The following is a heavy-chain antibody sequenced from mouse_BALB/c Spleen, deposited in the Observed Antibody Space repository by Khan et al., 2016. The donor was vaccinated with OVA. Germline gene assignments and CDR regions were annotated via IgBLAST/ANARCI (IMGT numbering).Heavy chain of an antibody. CDR3: ATSYYYGYYFDY. Sequence: EVQLMESGGGLVQPGGSRKLSCAASGFTFSSYGMHWVRQAPEKGLEWVAYISGDSSTIYYTDTVKGRFTISRDNPKKPLSLQMTSLMSEDTAMYYCATSYYYGYYFDYWGPGTTLTVSS. V-gene: IGHV5-17*02. CDR2: ISGDSSTI. CDR1: GFTFSSYG. J-gene: IGHJ2*01. D-gene: IGHD1-1*01.